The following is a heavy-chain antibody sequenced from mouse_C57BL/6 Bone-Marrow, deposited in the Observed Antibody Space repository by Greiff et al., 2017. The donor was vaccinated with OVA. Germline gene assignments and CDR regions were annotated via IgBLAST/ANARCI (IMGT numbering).Heavy chain of an antibody. D-gene: IGHD2-2*01. CDR3: ARERGSTMVTTGYYYAMDY. J-gene: IGHJ4*01. CDR2: ISYDGSN. Sequence: VQLQQSGPGLVKPSQSLSLTCSVTGFSITSGYYWNWIRQFPGNKLEWMGYISYDGSNNYNPSLKNRISITRDPSKNQFFLKLNSVTTEDTATYYCARERGSTMVTTGYYYAMDYWGQGTSVTVSS. V-gene: IGHV3-6*01. CDR1: GFSITSGYY.